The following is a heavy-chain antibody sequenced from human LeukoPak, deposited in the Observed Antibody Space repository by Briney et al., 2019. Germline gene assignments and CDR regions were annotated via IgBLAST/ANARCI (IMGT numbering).Heavy chain of an antibody. CDR2: IYTSGST. V-gene: IGHV4-4*07. CDR3: ARVGWNYRYYMDV. Sequence: SETLSHTCTVSGGSINSYYWSWIRQPAGKGLEWIGRIYTSGSTNYNPSLKSRVTMSVDTSKNQSSLKLSSVTAADTAVYYCARVGWNYRYYMDVWGKGTTVTVSS. D-gene: IGHD1-7*01. J-gene: IGHJ6*03. CDR1: GGSINSYY.